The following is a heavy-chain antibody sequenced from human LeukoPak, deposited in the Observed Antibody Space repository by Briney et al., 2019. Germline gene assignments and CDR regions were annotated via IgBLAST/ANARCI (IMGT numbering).Heavy chain of an antibody. CDR1: GGSFSGYY. J-gene: IGHJ4*02. D-gene: IGHD3-22*01. Sequence: PSETLSLTCAVYGGSFSGYYWSWIRQPPGKGLEWIGEINHSGSTNYNPSLKSRVTISVDTSKNQFSLKLSSVTAADTAVYYCARVSRYYYDSSGYYGTRVALDYWGQGTLVTVSS. V-gene: IGHV4-34*01. CDR2: INHSGST. CDR3: ARVSRYYYDSSGYYGTRVALDY.